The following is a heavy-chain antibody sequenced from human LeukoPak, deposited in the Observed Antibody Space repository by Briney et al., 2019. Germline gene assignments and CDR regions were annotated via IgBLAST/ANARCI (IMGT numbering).Heavy chain of an antibody. CDR3: ARDPHPPQLVLYYFDY. D-gene: IGHD6-13*01. CDR2: ISYDGTDE. Sequence: PGKSLRLSCAASGFTFSSYGMHWVRQAPGKGLEWVAVISYDGTDEYYVHSVKGRFTISRDNSKNTLYLQMNSLRAEDTAVYYCARDPHPPQLVLYYFDYWGQGTLVTVSS. V-gene: IGHV3-30*03. CDR1: GFTFSSYG. J-gene: IGHJ4*02.